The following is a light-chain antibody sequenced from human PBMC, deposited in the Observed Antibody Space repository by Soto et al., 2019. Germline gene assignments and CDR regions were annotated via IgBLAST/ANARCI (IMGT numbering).Light chain of an antibody. CDR3: QQYNNWPRT. V-gene: IGKV3-15*01. Sequence: EIVMTQSPATLSVSPGERATLSCRASQSVSSNLACYQQKPGQAPSLLIYGASTRATGIPARFSGSVSGTEFTLTISSLQSEDFAVYYCQQYNNWPRTFGQGTKLEIK. CDR2: GAS. CDR1: QSVSSN. J-gene: IGKJ2*01.